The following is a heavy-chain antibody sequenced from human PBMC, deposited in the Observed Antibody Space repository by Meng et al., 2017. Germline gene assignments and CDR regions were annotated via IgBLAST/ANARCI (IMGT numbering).Heavy chain of an antibody. CDR1: GYTFTGYY. Sequence: SVKVSCKASGYTFTGYYMHWVRQAPGQGLEWMGGIIPIFGTANYAQKFQGRVTITADESTSTAYMELSSLRSEDTAVYYCARSWRGSGSYPGYFQHWGQGTLVTVSS. D-gene: IGHD3-10*01. J-gene: IGHJ1*01. V-gene: IGHV1-69*13. CDR3: ARSWRGSGSYPGYFQH. CDR2: IIPIFGTA.